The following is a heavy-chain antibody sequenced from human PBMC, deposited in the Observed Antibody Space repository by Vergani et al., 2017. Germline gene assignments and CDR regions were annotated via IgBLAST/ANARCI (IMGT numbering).Heavy chain of an antibody. CDR2: MNPISGNT. D-gene: IGHD2-8*01. Sequence: QVQLVQSGAEVKKPGASVKVSCKASGYTFTSDDINWVRQATGQGLEWMGWMNPISGNTGYAQHLQGRLTITSDTSVNTAYMELSSLTSEDMAVYSSVKDRRTCTYAHCTHYYYDLWGQGTLVTVSS. CDR3: VKDRRTCTYAHCTHYYYDL. V-gene: IGHV1-8*03. CDR1: GYTFTSDD. J-gene: IGHJ4*03.